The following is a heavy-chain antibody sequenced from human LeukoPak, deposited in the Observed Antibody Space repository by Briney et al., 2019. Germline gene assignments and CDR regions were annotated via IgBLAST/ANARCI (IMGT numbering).Heavy chain of an antibody. CDR2: IYHSGST. V-gene: IGHV4-38-2*02. J-gene: IGHJ4*02. CDR1: GYPISSGYY. Sequence: SETLSLTCTVSGYPISSGYYWGWIRQPPGKGLEWIGSIYHSGSTYYNPSLKSRVTMSVDTSKNQLSLKVISVTAADTAVYYCARGVIAAGGNDFDYWGQGTLVTVSS. CDR3: ARGVIAAGGNDFDY. D-gene: IGHD6-13*01.